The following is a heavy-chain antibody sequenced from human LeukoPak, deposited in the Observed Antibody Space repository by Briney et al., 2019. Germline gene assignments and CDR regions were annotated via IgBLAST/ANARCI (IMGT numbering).Heavy chain of an antibody. CDR3: ARVAATGHNWFDP. CDR1: GGSISSYY. J-gene: IGHJ5*02. Sequence: SETLSLTCTVSGGSISSYYWSWIRQPAGEGLEWIGRIYTSGSTNYNPSPKSRVTMSVDTSKNQFSLKLSSVTAADTAVYYCARVAATGHNWFDPWGQGTLVTVSS. D-gene: IGHD6-25*01. V-gene: IGHV4-4*07. CDR2: IYTSGST.